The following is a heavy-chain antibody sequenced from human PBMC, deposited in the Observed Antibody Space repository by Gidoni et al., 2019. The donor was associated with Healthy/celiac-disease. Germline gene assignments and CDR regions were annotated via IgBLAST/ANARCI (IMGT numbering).Heavy chain of an antibody. D-gene: IGHD4-17*01. CDR3: ARDGRGYGGNSVWSAVY. CDR2: IYYSGST. J-gene: IGHJ4*02. Sequence: VQLQESGPGLVKPSQTLSLTCTFSGGSISSGGYYWSWIRQHPGKGLEWIGYIYYSGSTYYNPSLKSRVTISVDTSKNQFSLKLSSVTAADTAVYYCARDGRGYGGNSVWSAVYWGQGTLVTVSS. V-gene: IGHV4-31*03. CDR1: GGSISSGGYY.